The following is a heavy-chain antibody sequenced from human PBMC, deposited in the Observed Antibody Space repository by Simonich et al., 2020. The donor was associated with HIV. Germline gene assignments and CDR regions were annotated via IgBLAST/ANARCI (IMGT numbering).Heavy chain of an antibody. CDR2: INHGGST. Sequence: QVQLQQWGAGLLKPSETLSLTCAVYGGSYSVYYWSWIRQPPGKGLEWIGEINHGGSTNYNPSLKSRVTISVDTSKNQFSLKLSSVTAADTAVYYCARRHPTTVTTPYFDYWGQGTLVTVSS. D-gene: IGHD4-17*01. CDR3: ARRHPTTVTTPYFDY. V-gene: IGHV4-34*01. J-gene: IGHJ4*02. CDR1: GGSYSVYY.